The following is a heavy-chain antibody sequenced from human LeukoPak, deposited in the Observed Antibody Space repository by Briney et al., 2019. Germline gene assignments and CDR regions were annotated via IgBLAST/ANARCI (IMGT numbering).Heavy chain of an antibody. J-gene: IGHJ4*02. CDR1: GYTFTSYD. D-gene: IGHD3-10*01. Sequence: ASVKVSCKASGYTFTSYDINWVRQATGQGLEWMGWMNPNSGNTGYAQKFQGRVTMTRNTSISTAYTELSSLRSEDTAVYYCARVRATYYYGSGNSLDYWGQGTLVTVSS. V-gene: IGHV1-8*01. CDR3: ARVRATYYYGSGNSLDY. CDR2: MNPNSGNT.